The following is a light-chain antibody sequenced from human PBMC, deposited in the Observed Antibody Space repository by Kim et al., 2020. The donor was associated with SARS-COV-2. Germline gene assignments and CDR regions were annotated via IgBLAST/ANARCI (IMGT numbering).Light chain of an antibody. CDR2: RTN. J-gene: IGLJ3*02. CDR1: SSNIEKNY. CDR3: AAWDDRVSGRV. V-gene: IGLV1-47*01. Sequence: GQRVNISCSGSSSNIEKNYVYWYQQVPGTAPKVLIYRTNQRPSGVPDRFSGSKSGTSASLAISGLRSEDEADYYCAAWDDRVSGRVFGGGTQLTVL.